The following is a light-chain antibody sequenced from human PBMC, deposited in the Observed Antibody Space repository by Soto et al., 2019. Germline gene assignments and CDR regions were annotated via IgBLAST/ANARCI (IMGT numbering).Light chain of an antibody. CDR2: GAS. Sequence: IVLTQSPGTLSLSPGERATLSCRASQTISSNYFAWYQQKPGQAPRLLMYGASTWATGIPVRFSGSGSGTDFTLTISSLQSEDFAIYYCQQYNTWTWTFGQGTKVDIK. CDR1: QTISSNY. V-gene: IGKV3-15*01. J-gene: IGKJ1*01. CDR3: QQYNTWTWT.